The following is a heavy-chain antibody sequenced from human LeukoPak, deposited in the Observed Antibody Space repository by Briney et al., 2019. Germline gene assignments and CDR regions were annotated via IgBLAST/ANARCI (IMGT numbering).Heavy chain of an antibody. CDR3: ARASDYVWGSYPTDY. V-gene: IGHV1-69*13. CDR2: IIPMFGTA. CDR1: GGTFRYYP. Sequence: SVKVSCKASGGTFRYYPLSWVRQAPGQGLEWMGGIIPMFGTAKYAQNFEGRVKITADESTSTAYMELSSLRSEDTAVYYCARASDYVWGSYPTDYWGQGTLVTVSS. D-gene: IGHD3-16*02. J-gene: IGHJ4*02.